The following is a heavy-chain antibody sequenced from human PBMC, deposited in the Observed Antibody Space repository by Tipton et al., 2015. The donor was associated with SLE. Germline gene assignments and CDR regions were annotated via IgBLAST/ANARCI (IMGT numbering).Heavy chain of an antibody. V-gene: IGHV4-34*10. J-gene: IGHJ4*02. D-gene: IGHD6-13*01. CDR1: GGSFSGYY. CDR3: ARSAGYGSSWAHFDY. CDR2: IHPSGST. Sequence: TLSLTCVVFGGSFSGYYWNWIRQPPGKGLEWIGEIHPSGSTNYNASLESRVTMSVDTSKNQFSLKLSSVTAADTAVYYCARSAGYGSSWAHFDYWGQGTLVTVSS.